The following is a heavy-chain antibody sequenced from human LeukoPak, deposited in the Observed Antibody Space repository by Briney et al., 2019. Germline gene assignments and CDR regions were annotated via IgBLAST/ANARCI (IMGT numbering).Heavy chain of an antibody. D-gene: IGHD3-3*01. Sequence: SVKLSCKASGGTFSSYAISWVRQPPGQGLVCMGRIIPTLGIANYAQQCQGRVTITVDKSTSTAYMELSSLRSEDTAVYYCITIFGVANYYYYGMDVWGQGTTVTVSS. CDR1: GGTFSSYA. J-gene: IGHJ6*02. CDR2: IIPTLGIA. CDR3: ITIFGVANYYYYGMDV. V-gene: IGHV1-69*04.